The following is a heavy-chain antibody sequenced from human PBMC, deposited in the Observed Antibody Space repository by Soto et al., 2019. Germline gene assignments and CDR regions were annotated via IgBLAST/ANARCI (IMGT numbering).Heavy chain of an antibody. CDR2: IYWDDDK. D-gene: IGHD3-3*01. CDR3: AHRVLRTVFGLVTTTAIYFDF. CDR1: GFSLTTSGVG. V-gene: IGHV2-5*02. Sequence: QITLNESGPTVVRPTETLTLTCRFSGFSLTTSGVGVGWIRQSQGKAPEWLALIYWDDDKRYSASLKSRLTITKDTSKNQVVLTVSDLDPTYTATYYCAHRVLRTVFGLVTTTAIYFDFWGQGTPVAVSS. J-gene: IGHJ4*02.